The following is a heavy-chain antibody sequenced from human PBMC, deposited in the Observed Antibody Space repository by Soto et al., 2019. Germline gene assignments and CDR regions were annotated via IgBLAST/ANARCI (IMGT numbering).Heavy chain of an antibody. CDR3: ARTYYYDSSGYYGRAFDI. D-gene: IGHD3-22*01. Sequence: PSETLSLTCAVSGGSISSSNWWSWVRQPPGKGLEWIGEIYHSGSTNYNPSLKSRVTISVDKSKNQFSLKLSSVTAADTAVYYCARTYYYDSSGYYGRAFDIWGQGTMVTVSS. CDR1: GGSISSSNW. J-gene: IGHJ3*02. CDR2: IYHSGST. V-gene: IGHV4-4*02.